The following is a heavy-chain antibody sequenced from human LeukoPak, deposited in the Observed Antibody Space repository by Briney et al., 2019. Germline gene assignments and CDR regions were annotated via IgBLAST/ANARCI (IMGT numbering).Heavy chain of an antibody. V-gene: IGHV4-31*03. J-gene: IGHJ3*02. Sequence: SETLSLTCTVSGGSISSGGYYWSWIRQHPGKGLEWIGYIYYRGSTYYNPSLKSRVTISVDTSKNQFSLKLSSVTAADTAVYYCARGSRGLLWFLGTTTPGDSAFDIWGQGTMVTVSS. CDR2: IYYRGST. D-gene: IGHD3-10*01. CDR3: ARGSRGLLWFLGTTTPGDSAFDI. CDR1: GGSISSGGYY.